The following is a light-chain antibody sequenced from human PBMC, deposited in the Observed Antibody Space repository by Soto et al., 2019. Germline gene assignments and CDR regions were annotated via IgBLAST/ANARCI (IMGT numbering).Light chain of an antibody. CDR3: QQSDDSPWT. CDR1: QSVSSNY. V-gene: IGKV3-20*01. CDR2: GAS. Sequence: EIVLTQSPGTLSLSPGERATLSCRASQSVSSNYLAWYQQKPGQAPRLLIYGASSRATGIPDRFSRSGSGTDFTLTINRLEPEDFAVYYCQQSDDSPWTFGQGTKVEIQ. J-gene: IGKJ1*01.